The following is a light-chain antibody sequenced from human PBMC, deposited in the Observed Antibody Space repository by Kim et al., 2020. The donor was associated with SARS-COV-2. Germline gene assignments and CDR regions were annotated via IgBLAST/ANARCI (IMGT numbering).Light chain of an antibody. Sequence: SPGLTASITCWGNKLGSGYVSWYQQRPRRSPVVVIYQDNTRPTGIPERFSGSNCGKTATLTISGTQAMDEDDYYCQAWDSRTSYVFGSGTKVTVL. V-gene: IGLV3-1*01. CDR3: QAWDSRTSYV. CDR2: QDN. J-gene: IGLJ1*01. CDR1: KLGSGY.